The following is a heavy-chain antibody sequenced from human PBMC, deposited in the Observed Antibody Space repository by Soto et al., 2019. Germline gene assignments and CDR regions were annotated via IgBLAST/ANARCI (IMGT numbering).Heavy chain of an antibody. Sequence: EVQLVESGGGLVQPGGSLRLSCAGSGFVFSSYWMHWVRQVPGKGLVWVSRITNDGSSTTYADSVNGRFTISRDNAKNTLYLQLNSLGAEDTAVYYCARGMQGGRYFDLWGRGTLVTVSS. D-gene: IGHD6-25*01. J-gene: IGHJ2*01. CDR2: ITNDGSST. CDR1: GFVFSSYW. V-gene: IGHV3-74*01. CDR3: ARGMQGGRYFDL.